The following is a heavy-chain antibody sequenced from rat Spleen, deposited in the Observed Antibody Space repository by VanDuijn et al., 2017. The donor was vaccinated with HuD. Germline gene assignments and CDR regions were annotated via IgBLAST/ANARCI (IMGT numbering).Heavy chain of an antibody. CDR1: GFTFSNYY. J-gene: IGHJ1*01. D-gene: IGHD1-1*01. CDR3: ARLPLLQGYWYFDF. CDR2: ISTGGGNT. V-gene: IGHV5-25*01. Sequence: EVQLVESGGGLVQPGRSMKLSCAALGFTFSNYYMAWVRQAPTKGLEWVASISTGGGNTYYRDSVKGRFTISRDNAKSTLYLQMDSLRSEDTATYYCARLPLLQGYWYFDFWGPGTMVTVSS.